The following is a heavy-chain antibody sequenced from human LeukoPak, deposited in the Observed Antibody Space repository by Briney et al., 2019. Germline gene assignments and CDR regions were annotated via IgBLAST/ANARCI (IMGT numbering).Heavy chain of an antibody. CDR3: AKQTVAGGSGFDY. CDR1: GFTFDDYA. Sequence: PGGSLRLSCAASGFTFDDYAMHWVRHAPGKGLEWVSGISWNSGSIGYADSVKGRFTISRDNAKNSLYLQMNSLRAEDTALYYCAKQTVAGGSGFDYWGQGTLVTVSS. D-gene: IGHD6-19*01. CDR2: ISWNSGSI. V-gene: IGHV3-9*01. J-gene: IGHJ4*02.